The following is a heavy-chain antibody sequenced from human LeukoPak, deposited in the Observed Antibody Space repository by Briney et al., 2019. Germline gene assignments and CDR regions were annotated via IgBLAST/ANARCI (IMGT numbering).Heavy chain of an antibody. V-gene: IGHV1-2*02. CDR1: GYTFTGYY. D-gene: IGHD6-13*01. CDR3: ARDRRIADYYYYMDV. J-gene: IGHJ6*03. CDR2: INPNSGGT. Sequence: GASVKVSCKTSGYTFTGYYIHWVRQAPGQGLEWMGWINPNSGGTNYAQKFQGRVTMTRDTSISTAYMELSRLRFDDTAVYYCARDRRIADYYYYMDVWGKGTTVTVSS.